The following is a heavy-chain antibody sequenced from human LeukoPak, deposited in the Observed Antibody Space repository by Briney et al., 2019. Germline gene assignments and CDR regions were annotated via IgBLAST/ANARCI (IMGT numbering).Heavy chain of an antibody. J-gene: IGHJ6*02. CDR1: GDSVSSNSAA. V-gene: IGHV6-1*01. CDR2: TYYRSNWYN. Sequence: SQTLSLTCAISGDSVSSNSAAWNWIRQSPSRGLEWLGRTYYRSNWYNDYAVSVKSRITINPDTSKNQFSLQLNSVTPEDTAVYYCARENSGSYYSYYYYYYGMDVWGQGTTVTVSS. CDR3: ARENSGSYYSYYYYYYGMDV. D-gene: IGHD1-26*01.